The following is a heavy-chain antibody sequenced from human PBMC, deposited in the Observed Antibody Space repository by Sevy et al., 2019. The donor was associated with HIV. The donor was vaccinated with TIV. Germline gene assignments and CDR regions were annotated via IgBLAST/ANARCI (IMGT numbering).Heavy chain of an antibody. Sequence: SETLSLTCSVSGGSISSYYCSWIRQSPGKGLEWIGYVYYSGNTNYNPSLKSRVTISIDTSKNQFSLKLRSVTAADTAVYYCARERIAVAPYFDNWGQGTLVTVSS. CDR2: VYYSGNT. CDR3: ARERIAVAPYFDN. D-gene: IGHD6-19*01. J-gene: IGHJ4*02. V-gene: IGHV4-59*01. CDR1: GGSISSYY.